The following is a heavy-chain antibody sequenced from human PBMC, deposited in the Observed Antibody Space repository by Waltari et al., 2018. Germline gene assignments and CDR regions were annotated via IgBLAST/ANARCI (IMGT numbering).Heavy chain of an antibody. V-gene: IGHV4-34*01. CDR2: SNNSVST. J-gene: IGHJ4*02. CDR1: GGSFSGYY. D-gene: IGHD6-19*01. CDR3: ARRGAEEVVLYFDY. Sequence: QVQLQQWGAGLFTPSETLSLTGAVYGGSFSGYYWSWIRRPPGKWLEWIGDSNNSVSTNYDPALKSRVTISVATSKNQFSLKLGYVTAADTAVYYCARRGAEEVVLYFDYWGQGTLVTVSS.